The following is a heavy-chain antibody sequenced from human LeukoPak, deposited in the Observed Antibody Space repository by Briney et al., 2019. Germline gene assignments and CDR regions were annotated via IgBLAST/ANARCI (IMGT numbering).Heavy chain of an antibody. CDR1: GFTVSSNY. D-gene: IGHD3-3*01. CDR3: AGRYDFWSGYYSHYYGMDV. V-gene: IGHV3-66*04. J-gene: IGHJ6*02. CDR2: IYSGGST. Sequence: GGSLRLSCAASGFTVSSNYMSWVRQAPGKGLEWVSVIYSGGSTYYADSVKGRFTISRDNSKNTLYLQMNSLRAEDAAVYYCAGRYDFWSGYYSHYYGMDVWGQGTTVTVSS.